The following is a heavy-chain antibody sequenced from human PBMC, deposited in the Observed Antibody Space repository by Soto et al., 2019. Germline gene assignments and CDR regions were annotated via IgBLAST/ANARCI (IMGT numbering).Heavy chain of an antibody. V-gene: IGHV1-18*01. J-gene: IGHJ4*02. CDR3: ARGTSGPPDY. CDR1: GYMFTTYG. Sequence: QVHLLQSGAEVKKPGASVKVSCKASGYMFTTYGITWVRQAPGQGLEWMGWVNPDNGNTNYAQNLQGRVTMTTDTYTGTAYMDLRSLRSDDTAVYYCARGTSGPPDYWGQGTLVTVSS. D-gene: IGHD2-15*01. CDR2: VNPDNGNT.